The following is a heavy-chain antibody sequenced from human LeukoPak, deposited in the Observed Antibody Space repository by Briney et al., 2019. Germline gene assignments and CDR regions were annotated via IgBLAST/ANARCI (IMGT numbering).Heavy chain of an antibody. CDR3: ARDQFPYYYDSSGYYGDAFDI. J-gene: IGHJ3*02. CDR2: ISSSSSYI. CDR1: GFTFSSYS. Sequence: PGGSLRLSCAASGFTFSSYSMNWVRQAPGKGLEWVSSISSSSSYIYYADSVKGRFTISRDNAKNSLYLQMNSLRAEDTAVYYCARDQFPYYYDSSGYYGDAFDIWGQGTMVTVSS. V-gene: IGHV3-21*01. D-gene: IGHD3-22*01.